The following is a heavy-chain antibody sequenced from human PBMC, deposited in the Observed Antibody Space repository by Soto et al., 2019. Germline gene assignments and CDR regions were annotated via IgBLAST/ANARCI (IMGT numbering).Heavy chain of an antibody. D-gene: IGHD3-16*01. V-gene: IGHV4-31*11. CDR3: AREPLI. CDR2: IYYSGST. CDR1: GVSFIGFC. J-gene: IGHJ4*02. Sequence: SETLSLTCAVYGVSFIGFCWSWIRQHPGKGLEWIGYIYYSGSTDYNPSLKSRVTISVDTSKNQFSLKLSSVTAADTAVYYCAREPLIWGQGTLVTVSS.